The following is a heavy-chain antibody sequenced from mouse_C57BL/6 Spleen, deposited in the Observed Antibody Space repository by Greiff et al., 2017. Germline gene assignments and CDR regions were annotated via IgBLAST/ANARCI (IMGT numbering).Heavy chain of an antibody. Sequence: QVQLQESGPGLVQPSQSLSITCTVSGFSLTSYGVHWVRQSPGKGLEWLGVIWRGGSTDYNAAFISRLSISKDNSKGQVFFKMNSLQADDTAIYYCASSNSYAMYYWGQGTSVTVSS. CDR1: GFSLTSYG. D-gene: IGHD2-5*01. CDR2: IWRGGST. CDR3: ASSNSYAMYY. V-gene: IGHV2-2*01. J-gene: IGHJ4*01.